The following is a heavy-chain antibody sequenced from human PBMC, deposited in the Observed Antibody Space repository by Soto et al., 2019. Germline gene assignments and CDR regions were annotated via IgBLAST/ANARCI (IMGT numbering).Heavy chain of an antibody. D-gene: IGHD5-12*01. Sequence: GESLKISCKGSGYSFTSYWIGWVRQMPGKGLEWMGIIYPGDSDTRYSPSFQGQVTISADKSISTAYLQWSSLKASDTAMYYCARLGYVDTKYYGMDVWGQGTTVTVPS. CDR1: GYSFTSYW. V-gene: IGHV5-51*01. J-gene: IGHJ6*02. CDR2: IYPGDSDT. CDR3: ARLGYVDTKYYGMDV.